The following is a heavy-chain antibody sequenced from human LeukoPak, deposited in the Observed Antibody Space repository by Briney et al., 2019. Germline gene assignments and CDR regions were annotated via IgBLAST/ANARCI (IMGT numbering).Heavy chain of an antibody. D-gene: IGHD2-2*02. CDR3: AREMGVVPTAIPTVDS. V-gene: IGHV1-2*02. Sequence: GASVKVSCKASGYTFTGHFMHWVRQAPGQGLEWVGWIEPKSGGTHYGHKFQGRVTMTRDTSMSTAYMELSRVKADDTAVYYCAREMGVVPTAIPTVDSWGQGTLVTVSS. CDR2: IEPKSGGT. J-gene: IGHJ4*02. CDR1: GYTFTGHF.